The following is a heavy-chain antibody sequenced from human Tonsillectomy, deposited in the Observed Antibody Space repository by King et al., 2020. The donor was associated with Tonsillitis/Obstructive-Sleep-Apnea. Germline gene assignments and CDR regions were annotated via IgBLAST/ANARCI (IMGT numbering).Heavy chain of an antibody. J-gene: IGHJ6*03. V-gene: IGHV3-73*02. CDR1: GFTFSGSA. Sequence: VQLVESGGGLVQPGGSLKLSCAASGFTFSGSAMHWVRQASGKGLEWVGRIRSKANSYATAYAASVKGRVTISRDDSKNTAYLQMNSLKTEDTAGYYCTRLGVTTLPGYYYYYMDVWGKGTTVTVSS. D-gene: IGHD4-11*01. CDR3: TRLGVTTLPGYYYYYMDV. CDR2: IRSKANSYAT.